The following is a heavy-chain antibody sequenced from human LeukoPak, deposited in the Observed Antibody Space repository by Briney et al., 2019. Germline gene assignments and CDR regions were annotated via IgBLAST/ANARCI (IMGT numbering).Heavy chain of an antibody. D-gene: IGHD3-10*01. V-gene: IGHV3-9*01. CDR2: IGWNSART. Sequence: PGGSLRLSCTASESTFDHAMHWVRQTPGKGLEGVSGIGWNSARTGYADSVRGRFTISRDNAKNSLYLQMNSLRAEDTALYYCGKDISAGGMDVWGQGTTVTVSS. CDR3: GKDISAGGMDV. CDR1: ESTFDHA. J-gene: IGHJ6*02.